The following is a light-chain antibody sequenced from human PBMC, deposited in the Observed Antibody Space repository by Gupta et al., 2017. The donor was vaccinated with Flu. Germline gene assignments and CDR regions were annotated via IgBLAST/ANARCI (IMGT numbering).Light chain of an antibody. CDR2: ESD. V-gene: IGLV1-51*02. Sequence: QSALTQPPSISAPPAQKVTISCSGSSSNIGNNYVSWYQQLPGTAPKLLIYESDKRPSGIPDRFSGSKSGTSATLGITGLQTGDEADYYCGTWDTSLSAYVFASGTKVTVL. CDR3: GTWDTSLSAYV. J-gene: IGLJ1*01. CDR1: SSNIGNNY.